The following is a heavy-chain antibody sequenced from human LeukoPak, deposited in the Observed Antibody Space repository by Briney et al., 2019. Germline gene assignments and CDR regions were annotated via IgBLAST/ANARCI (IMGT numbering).Heavy chain of an antibody. V-gene: IGHV3-23*01. CDR2: ISGSGGST. J-gene: IGHJ4*02. CDR1: GFTFSSYA. CDR3: AKDLLYDVLTGYFY. Sequence: GGSLRLFCAASGFTFSSYAMSWVRQAPGKGLEWVSAISGSGGSTYYADSVKGRFTISRDNAKNTLYLQMNSLRAEDTAVYYCAKDLLYDVLTGYFYWGQGTLVTVSS. D-gene: IGHD3-9*01.